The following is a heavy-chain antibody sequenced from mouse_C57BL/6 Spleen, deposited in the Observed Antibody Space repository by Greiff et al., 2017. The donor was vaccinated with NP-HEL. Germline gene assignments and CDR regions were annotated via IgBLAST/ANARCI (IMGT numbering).Heavy chain of an antibody. Sequence: VQLQQSGAELVRPGASVKLSCTASGFNITDDYMHWVKQRPGQGLEWIGWIDPGNGDTEYASKFQGKATITADTSTNTAYLQLSSLTSEDTAVYYCTNIDLWGQGTTLTVSS. V-gene: IGHV14-4*01. J-gene: IGHJ2*01. CDR1: GFNITDDY. CDR3: TNIDL. CDR2: IDPGNGDT. D-gene: IGHD1-3*01.